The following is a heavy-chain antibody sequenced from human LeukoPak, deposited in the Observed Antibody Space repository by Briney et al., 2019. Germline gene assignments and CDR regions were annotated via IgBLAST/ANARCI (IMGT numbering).Heavy chain of an antibody. CDR2: IYYSGST. CDR3: ASRDCSGGSSYYVSSYYFDY. CDR1: GGSISSSSYY. D-gene: IGHD2-15*01. Sequence: PSETLSLTCTVSGGSISSSSYYWGWIRQPPGKGLEWIGSIYYSGSTYYNPSLKSRVTISVDTSKNQFSLKLSSVTAADTAVYYCASRDCSGGSSYYVSSYYFDYWGQGTLVTVSS. J-gene: IGHJ4*02. V-gene: IGHV4-39*01.